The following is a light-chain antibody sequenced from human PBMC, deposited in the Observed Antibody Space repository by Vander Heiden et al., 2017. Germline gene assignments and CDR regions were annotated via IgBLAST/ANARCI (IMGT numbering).Light chain of an antibody. CDR3: LQDRPSPVT. V-gene: IGKV3-20*01. J-gene: IGKJ5*01. Sequence: VLTQSPVTLSLSPGARATLSCRSSQNVNSSFLAWYQQKPGQAPRLLMSGTSTRATGVPDRFSGSGSGTDFTLTVNRLESEDCAVYFCLQDRPSPVTFGQGTRLELK. CDR2: GTS. CDR1: QNVNSSF.